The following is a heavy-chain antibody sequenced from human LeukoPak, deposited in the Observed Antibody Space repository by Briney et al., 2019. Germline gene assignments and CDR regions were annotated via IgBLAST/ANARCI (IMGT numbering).Heavy chain of an antibody. Sequence: GGSLRLSCAASGFTFSSYGMHWVRQAPGKGLEWVAVIWYDGSNKYYADSVKGRFTISRDNSKNTLYLQMNSLRAEDTAVYYRARGGSSWSYYFDYWGQGTLVTVSS. V-gene: IGHV3-33*01. CDR2: IWYDGSNK. D-gene: IGHD6-13*01. CDR1: GFTFSSYG. CDR3: ARGGSSWSYYFDY. J-gene: IGHJ4*02.